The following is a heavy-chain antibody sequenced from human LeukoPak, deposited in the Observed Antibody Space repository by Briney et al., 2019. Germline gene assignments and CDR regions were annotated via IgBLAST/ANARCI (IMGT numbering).Heavy chain of an antibody. CDR2: IYHSGIT. D-gene: IGHD5-18*01. CDR3: AREKSVVRYSYGPDL. CDR1: DGSVSSGAYY. Sequence: SETLSLTCTVSDGSVSSGAYYWSWIRQPPGKGLEWIGYIYHSGITDYNPSLKSRVTISVDRSKNQFSLKLSSVTAADTAVYYCAREKSVVRYSYGPDLWGRGTLVTVSS. J-gene: IGHJ2*01. V-gene: IGHV4-30-2*01.